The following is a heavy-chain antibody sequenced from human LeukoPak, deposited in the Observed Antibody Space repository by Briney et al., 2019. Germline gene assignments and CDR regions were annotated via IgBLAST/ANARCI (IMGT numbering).Heavy chain of an antibody. CDR2: INSDGINT. CDR3: ARDRGGTYMYFQH. D-gene: IGHD1-26*01. Sequence: PGGSLRLSCAASGFTFSNYWMHWVRQAPGKGLVWVSRINSDGINTSYADSVKGRFTISRDNAKNTLNLQMNSLRAEDTALYYCARDRGGTYMYFQHWGQGTLVTVSS. V-gene: IGHV3-74*01. CDR1: GFTFSNYW. J-gene: IGHJ1*01.